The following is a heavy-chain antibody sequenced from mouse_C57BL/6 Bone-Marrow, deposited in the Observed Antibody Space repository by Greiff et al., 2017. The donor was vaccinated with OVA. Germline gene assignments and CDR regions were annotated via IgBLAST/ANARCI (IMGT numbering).Heavy chain of an antibody. CDR1: GYTFTDYE. V-gene: IGHV1-15*01. J-gene: IGHJ2*01. CDR2: IDPETGGT. Sequence: QVHVQQSGAELVRPGASVTLSCKASGYTFTDYEMHWVKQTPVHGLEWIGAIDPETGGTAYNQKFKGKAILTADKSSSTAYMELRSLTSEDSAVYYCTRSYSNYGDFDYWGQGTTLTVSS. D-gene: IGHD2-5*01. CDR3: TRSYSNYGDFDY.